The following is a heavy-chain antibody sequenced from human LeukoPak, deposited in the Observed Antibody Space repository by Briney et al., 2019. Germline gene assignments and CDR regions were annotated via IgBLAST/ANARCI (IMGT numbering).Heavy chain of an antibody. CDR2: IYPKTGGT. Sequence: ASVKVSCKASGYTFTGYYLHWVRQAPGQGLEWMGWIYPKTGGTSYAQKFQGRVTMTRDTSISTAYMELIGLRSDDTAVYYCAGPWDQVGFDPWGQGTLVSVSS. J-gene: IGHJ5*02. CDR1: GYTFTGYY. V-gene: IGHV1-2*02. D-gene: IGHD1-26*01. CDR3: AGPWDQVGFDP.